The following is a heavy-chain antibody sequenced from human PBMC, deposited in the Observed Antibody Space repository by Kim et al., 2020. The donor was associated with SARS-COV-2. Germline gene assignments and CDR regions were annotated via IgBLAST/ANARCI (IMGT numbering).Heavy chain of an antibody. V-gene: IGHV4-39*01. Sequence: SRVTISVDTSKNQFSLKLSSVTAADTAVYYCARQLASYDILTGYYNFFDYWGQGTLVTVSS. D-gene: IGHD3-9*01. CDR3: ARQLASYDILTGYYNFFDY. J-gene: IGHJ4*02.